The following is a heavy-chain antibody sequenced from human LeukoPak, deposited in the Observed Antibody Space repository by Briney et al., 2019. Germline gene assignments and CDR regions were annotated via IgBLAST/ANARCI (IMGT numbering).Heavy chain of an antibody. D-gene: IGHD6-6*01. CDR2: INPSGGST. Sequence: ASVNVACKASGYTFTSYYMHWVRQAPGQGLEWVGIINPSGGSTSYAQKFQGRVTMTRDTSTSTVYMELSSLKSEDTAVYYCARAGEAYSSSSGWFDPWGQGTLVTVSS. V-gene: IGHV1-46*01. CDR1: GYTFTSYY. J-gene: IGHJ5*02. CDR3: ARAGEAYSSSSGWFDP.